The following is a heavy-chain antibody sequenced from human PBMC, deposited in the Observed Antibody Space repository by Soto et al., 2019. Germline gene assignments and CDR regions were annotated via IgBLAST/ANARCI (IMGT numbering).Heavy chain of an antibody. CDR2: LYSGVGT. CDR3: ARATGTTVRYYYMDV. CDR1: GFTVSSNY. D-gene: IGHD1-7*01. J-gene: IGHJ6*03. Sequence: GGSLRLSCAASGFTVSSNYMSWVRQAPGKGLEWVSVLYSGVGTYFADSVKGRFTISRDNSKNTLYLQMNGLRAEDTAVYYCARATGTTVRYYYMDVWGKGTTVTVSS. V-gene: IGHV3-66*01.